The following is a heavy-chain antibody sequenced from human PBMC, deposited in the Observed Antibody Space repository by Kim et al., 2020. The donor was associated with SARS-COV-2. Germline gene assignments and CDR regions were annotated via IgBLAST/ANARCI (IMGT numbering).Heavy chain of an antibody. CDR2: T. J-gene: IGHJ6*02. CDR3: ARDSIYYYGMDV. Sequence: TYYPGSVKGRFTISRENAKNSLYLQMNSLRAGDTAVYYCARDSIYYYGMDVWGQGTTVTVSS. V-gene: IGHV3-13*01.